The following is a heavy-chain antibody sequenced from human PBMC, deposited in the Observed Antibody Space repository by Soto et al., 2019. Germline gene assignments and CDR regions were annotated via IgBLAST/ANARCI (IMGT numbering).Heavy chain of an antibody. Sequence: SATLSLTCTVSGVSLTSGNWWTLVRQSPPRRLEYIGEIFHDGTANYYPSFERRVAMSVDTSRNQFSLKLTSVTAADTAVYFCARLVYDTRLTYMYFDSWGQGTLVTVS. D-gene: IGHD3-16*01. CDR1: GVSLTSGNW. J-gene: IGHJ4*02. CDR3: ARLVYDTRLTYMYFDS. V-gene: IGHV4-4*02. CDR2: IFHDGTA.